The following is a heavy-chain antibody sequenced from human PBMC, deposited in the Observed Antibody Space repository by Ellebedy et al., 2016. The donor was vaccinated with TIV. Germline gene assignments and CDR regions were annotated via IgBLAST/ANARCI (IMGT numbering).Heavy chain of an antibody. D-gene: IGHD4-17*01. CDR2: MNGDGNER. CDR1: GFTFSTSW. Sequence: GESLKISCAVPGFTFSTSWMSWVRQAPGQGLEWVANMNGDGNERYYVESVEGRFSISRENSKSTLFLYMNNLRAEDTAVYYCAKFPSVTTPGVDFWGQGTLVTVSS. J-gene: IGHJ4*02. V-gene: IGHV3-7*03. CDR3: AKFPSVTTPGVDF.